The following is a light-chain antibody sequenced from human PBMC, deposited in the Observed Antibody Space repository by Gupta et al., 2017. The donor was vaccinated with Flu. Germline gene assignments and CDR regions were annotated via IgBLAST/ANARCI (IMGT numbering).Light chain of an antibody. CDR3: QHTITLYT. J-gene: IGKJ2*01. Sequence: SPSSLSPSVGDTVTITCQASQDITYDLNWYQQKPGTPPKLLFYVASHVARVAPTSFSGGGSGTDSPFTSSRRPPEVVASYYLQHTITLYTFGQGTKLEIK. V-gene: IGKV1-33*01. CDR1: QDITYD. CDR2: VAS.